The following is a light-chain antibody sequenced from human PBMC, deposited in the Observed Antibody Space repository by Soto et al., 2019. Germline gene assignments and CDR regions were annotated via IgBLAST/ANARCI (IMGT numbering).Light chain of an antibody. V-gene: IGLV1-47*01. J-gene: IGLJ2*01. CDR3: AAWDDSLSAVV. CDR1: TSNSGGNS. Sequence: QSVLIQPPSASGTPGQRVTLSCSGTTSNSGGNSVYWYQQFPGEAPTLIIYKNNKRPSGVPDRFSGSKSGTLASLAISGLRFEDETDYYCAAWDDSLSAVVFGGGTKLTVL. CDR2: KNN.